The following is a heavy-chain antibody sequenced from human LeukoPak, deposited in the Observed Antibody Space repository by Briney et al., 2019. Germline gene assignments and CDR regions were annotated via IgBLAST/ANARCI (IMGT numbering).Heavy chain of an antibody. CDR1: GFSFSTFA. J-gene: IGHJ4*02. CDR2: ISGSGGST. V-gene: IGHV3-23*01. CDR3: AKAGAAVAKGKYYFDS. Sequence: GGSLRLSCAASGFSFSTFAMIWVRQAPGRGLEWVSAISGSGGSTYYADSVKGRFTISRDSSKNTLYLQLDSLRAEDTAVYYCAKAGAAVAKGKYYFDSWGQGALVTVSS. D-gene: IGHD6-13*01.